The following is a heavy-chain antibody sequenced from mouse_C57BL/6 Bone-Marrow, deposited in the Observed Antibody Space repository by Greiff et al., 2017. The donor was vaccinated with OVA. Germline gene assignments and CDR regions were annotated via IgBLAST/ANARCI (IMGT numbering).Heavy chain of an antibody. V-gene: IGHV1-50*01. D-gene: IGHD2-14*01. Sequence: VQLQQPGAELVKPGASVKLSCKASGYTFTSYWMQWVKQRPGQGLEWIVEIDPSDSYTNYNQKFKGKATLTVDTSSSTAYMQLSSLTSEDSAVYYCARVPLWYFDVWGTGTTVTVSS. J-gene: IGHJ1*03. CDR3: ARVPLWYFDV. CDR2: IDPSDSYT. CDR1: GYTFTSYW.